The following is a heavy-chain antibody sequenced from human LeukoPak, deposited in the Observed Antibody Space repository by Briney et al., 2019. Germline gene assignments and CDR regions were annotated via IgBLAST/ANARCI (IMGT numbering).Heavy chain of an antibody. Sequence: GASPKVSCKASGYTFTSYDINWVRQAPGQGLEWMGWMNPNSGNTGYAQKFQGRVTMTRDTSISTAYMELSRLRSDDTAVYYCAAATIFGVDQVFDYWGQGTLVTVSS. CDR2: MNPNSGNT. V-gene: IGHV1-8*01. J-gene: IGHJ4*02. CDR1: GYTFTSYD. D-gene: IGHD3-3*01. CDR3: AAATIFGVDQVFDY.